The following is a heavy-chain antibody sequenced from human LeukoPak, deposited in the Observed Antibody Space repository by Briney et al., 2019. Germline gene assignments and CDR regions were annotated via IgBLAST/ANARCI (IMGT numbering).Heavy chain of an antibody. D-gene: IGHD3-16*01. V-gene: IGHV3-66*01. Sequence: GGSLRLSCAASGFTVSSNYMSWVRQAPGKGLEWVSVIYSGGSTYYADSVKGRFTISRDNSKNTLYLQMNSLRAEDTAVYYCARDQRIAGDYYFDYWGQGTLVTVSS. J-gene: IGHJ4*02. CDR3: ARDQRIAGDYYFDY. CDR2: IYSGGST. CDR1: GFTVSSNY.